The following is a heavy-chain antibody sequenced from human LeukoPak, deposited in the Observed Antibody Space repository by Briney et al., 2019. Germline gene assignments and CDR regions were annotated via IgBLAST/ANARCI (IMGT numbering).Heavy chain of an antibody. CDR2: ISSSSSYM. J-gene: IGHJ1*01. CDR1: GFTFSTYS. CDR3: ARGLEYFQH. V-gene: IGHV3-21*01. Sequence: GGSLRLSCAASGFTFSTYSMNWVRQAPGKGLEWVSSISSSSSYMYYADSVKGRFTISRDNAKNSLYLQMNSLRAEDTAVYYCARGLEYFQHWGQGTLVTVSS.